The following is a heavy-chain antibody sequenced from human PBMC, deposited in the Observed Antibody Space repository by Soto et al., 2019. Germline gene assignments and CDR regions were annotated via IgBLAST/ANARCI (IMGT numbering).Heavy chain of an antibody. J-gene: IGHJ4*02. V-gene: IGHV3-48*01. CDR3: AKPRGYYDSSGYPTPDY. CDR1: GFTFSGYN. Sequence: GGSLRLSCAASGFTFSGYNMNWVRQAPGKGLEWVSYISSSSGTIYYADSVKGRFTISRDNAKNSLYLQMNSLRAEDTAVYYYAKPRGYYDSSGYPTPDYWGQGTLVTSPQ. D-gene: IGHD3-22*01. CDR2: ISSSSGTI.